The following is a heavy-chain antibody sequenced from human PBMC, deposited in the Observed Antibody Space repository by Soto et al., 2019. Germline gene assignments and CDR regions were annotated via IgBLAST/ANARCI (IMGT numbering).Heavy chain of an antibody. Sequence: QVQLQESGPGLVKPSQTLSLTCTVSGGSISSGDYYWNWIRQPPGKGLEWIGYIYYSGSTDYNPSLQRRVTISVDTSKNLVYLNLSSVTAADTAVYYCARDVVATIRGDRYFDYWRQGALVTVSS. V-gene: IGHV4-30-4*01. CDR1: GGSISSGDYY. CDR3: ARDVVATIRGDRYFDY. J-gene: IGHJ4*02. CDR2: IYYSGST. D-gene: IGHD5-12*01.